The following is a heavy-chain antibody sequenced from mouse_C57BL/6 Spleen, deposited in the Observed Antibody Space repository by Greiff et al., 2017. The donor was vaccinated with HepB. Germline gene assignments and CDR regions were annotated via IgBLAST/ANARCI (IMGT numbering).Heavy chain of an antibody. J-gene: IGHJ2*01. Sequence: VQLQQSGAELVRPGASVKLSCTASGFNIKDYYMHWVKQRPEQGLEWIGRIDPEDGDTEYAPKFQGKATMTADTSSNTAYLQLSSLTSEDTAVYYCTTYGSSSYYFDYWGQGTTLTVSS. CDR2: IDPEDGDT. D-gene: IGHD1-1*01. CDR3: TTYGSSSYYFDY. CDR1: GFNIKDYY. V-gene: IGHV14-1*01.